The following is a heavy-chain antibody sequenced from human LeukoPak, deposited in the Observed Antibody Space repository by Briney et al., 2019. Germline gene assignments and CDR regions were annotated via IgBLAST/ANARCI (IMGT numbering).Heavy chain of an antibody. CDR2: ISAYNGNT. D-gene: IGHD1-7*01. J-gene: IGHJ4*02. V-gene: IGHV1-18*01. Sequence: GASVKVSCKASGYTFTNYGISWVRQAPGQGLEWMGWISAYNGNTHYAQKLQGRVTLTTDTSTSTAYMELRSLRFDDTAAYYCARSPGTTGGDFAYWSQGTLVTVSS. CDR3: ARSPGTTGGDFAY. CDR1: GYTFTNYG.